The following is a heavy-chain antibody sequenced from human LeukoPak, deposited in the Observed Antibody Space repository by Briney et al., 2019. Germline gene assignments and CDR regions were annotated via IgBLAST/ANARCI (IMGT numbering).Heavy chain of an antibody. J-gene: IGHJ4*02. D-gene: IGHD5-24*01. CDR2: IIPIFGIA. CDR3: ARVEMATLRGPFDY. Sequence: SVKVSSKASGGTFSSYAISWVGQAPGQGLEWMGRIIPIFGIANYAQKFQGRVTITADKSTSTAYMELSSLRSEDTAVYYCARVEMATLRGPFDYWGQGTLVTVSS. V-gene: IGHV1-69*04. CDR1: GGTFSSYA.